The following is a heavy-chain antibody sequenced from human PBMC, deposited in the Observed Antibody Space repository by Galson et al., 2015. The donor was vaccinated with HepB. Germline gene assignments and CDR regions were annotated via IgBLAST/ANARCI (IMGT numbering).Heavy chain of an antibody. Sequence: SLRLSCAASGFTFSSYGMHWVRQAPGKGLEWVAVISYDGSNRYYAASVRGRFTISRDNSKTTLYLQMDSLRAEDTALYYCARGGWPFGGLLDDYWGQGSLVTVSS. CDR2: ISYDGSNR. D-gene: IGHD3-10*01. CDR1: GFTFSSYG. J-gene: IGHJ4*02. V-gene: IGHV3-30*19. CDR3: ARGGWPFGGLLDDY.